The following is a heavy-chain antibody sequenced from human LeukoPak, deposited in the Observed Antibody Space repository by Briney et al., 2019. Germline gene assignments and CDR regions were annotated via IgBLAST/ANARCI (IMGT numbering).Heavy chain of an antibody. D-gene: IGHD6-19*01. CDR2: ISGGGGST. Sequence: PGGSLRLSCAASGFTFRSYAMSWVRQAPGKGLEWVSTISGGGGSTDYADSVKGRFTISRDSSRNTLYLQMNSLRAEDTALYYCAKSRSHSSAWYGSDFDHWGQGTLVTVSS. CDR3: AKSRSHSSAWYGSDFDH. V-gene: IGHV3-23*01. CDR1: GFTFRSYA. J-gene: IGHJ4*02.